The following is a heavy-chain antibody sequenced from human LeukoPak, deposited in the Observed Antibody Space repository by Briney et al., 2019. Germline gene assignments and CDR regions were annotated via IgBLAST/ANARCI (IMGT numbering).Heavy chain of an antibody. CDR3: ARRGTIAVPVFWFDP. D-gene: IGHD6-19*01. Sequence: PGGSLRLSCAASGFTFSSYEMNWVRQAPGKGLEWVASIKQDGTEKYYLDSLEGRFTISRDNAKNSVHLQINRLRAEDTAVYYCARRGTIAVPVFWFDPWGQETLVIVSS. CDR1: GFTFSSYE. J-gene: IGHJ5*02. CDR2: IKQDGTEK. V-gene: IGHV3-7*01.